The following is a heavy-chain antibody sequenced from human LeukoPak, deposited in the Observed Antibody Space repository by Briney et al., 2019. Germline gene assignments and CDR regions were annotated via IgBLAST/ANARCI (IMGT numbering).Heavy chain of an antibody. Sequence: PGGSLRLSCAASGFTFSSYSMNWVRQAQGKGLEWVSSISSSSSYIYYADSVKGRFTISRDNAKNSLYLQMNSLRAEDTAVYYCARDLVEMATIFWEISPRYYFDYWGQGTLVTVSS. V-gene: IGHV3-21*01. CDR3: ARDLVEMATIFWEISPRYYFDY. J-gene: IGHJ4*02. D-gene: IGHD5-24*01. CDR2: ISSSSSYI. CDR1: GFTFSSYS.